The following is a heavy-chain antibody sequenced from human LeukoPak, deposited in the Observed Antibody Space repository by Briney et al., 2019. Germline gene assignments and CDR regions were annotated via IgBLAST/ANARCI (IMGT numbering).Heavy chain of an antibody. CDR2: ISAYNGNT. D-gene: IGHD6-13*01. J-gene: IGHJ5*02. Sequence: ASVKVSCKASGYTFTSYGISWVRQAPGQGLEWMGWISAYNGNTNYAQRLQGRVTMTTDTSTSTAYMELRGLRSDDTAVYYCARDPYSSNWPSGWFDPWGQGTLVTVSS. CDR3: ARDPYSSNWPSGWFDP. CDR1: GYTFTSYG. V-gene: IGHV1-18*01.